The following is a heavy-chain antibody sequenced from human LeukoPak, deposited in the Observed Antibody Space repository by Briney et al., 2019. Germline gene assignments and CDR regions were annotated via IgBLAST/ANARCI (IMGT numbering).Heavy chain of an antibody. CDR3: ARVPSGYDGYYYYYMDV. CDR1: GFTFSSYS. Sequence: GGSLRLSCAASGFTFSSYSMNWVRQAPGKGLEWVANIKQDGSEKYNVDSVKGRFTIPRDNAKNSLYLQMNSLRAEDTAVYYCARVPSGYDGYYYYYMDVWGKGTTVTVSS. V-gene: IGHV3-7*01. CDR2: IKQDGSEK. J-gene: IGHJ6*03. D-gene: IGHD5-12*01.